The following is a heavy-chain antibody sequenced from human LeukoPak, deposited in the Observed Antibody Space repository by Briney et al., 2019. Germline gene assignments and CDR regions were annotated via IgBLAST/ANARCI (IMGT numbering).Heavy chain of an antibody. D-gene: IGHD4-17*01. CDR2: ISYDGSNR. V-gene: IGHV3-30*18. J-gene: IGHJ4*02. CDR1: GFTFSRYG. Sequence: PGGSLRLSCAASGFTFSRYGIHWVRQAPGKGLEWEAFISYDGSNRYYADSVKGRFTISRDNSKNTLYLQMNSLRAEDTAVYYCAKDYDYGDYAVDYWGQGTLVTVSS. CDR3: AKDYDYGDYAVDY.